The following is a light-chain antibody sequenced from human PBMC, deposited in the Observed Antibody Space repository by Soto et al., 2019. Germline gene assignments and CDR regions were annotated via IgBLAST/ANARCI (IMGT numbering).Light chain of an antibody. V-gene: IGLV2-14*01. CDR3: SSYTSSSTPYV. Sequence: HSALTQPASVSGSPGQSITSSCTGTSSDGGGYNYVSWYQQHPGKAPKLMIYDVSNRPSGVSNRFSGSKSGNTASLTISGLQAEDEADYYCSSYTSSSTPYVFGTGTKLTVL. CDR2: DVS. J-gene: IGLJ1*01. CDR1: SSDGGGYNY.